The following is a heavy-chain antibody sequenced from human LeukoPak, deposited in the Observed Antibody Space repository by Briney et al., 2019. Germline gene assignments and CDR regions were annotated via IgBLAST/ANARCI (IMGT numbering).Heavy chain of an antibody. CDR2: ISSTGSTI. Sequence: PGGSPRLSCTASGFTFRNSDMNWVRRAPGKGLEWVSYISSTGSTIYYADSVKGRFTISRDNAKNSLYLQTNSLRAEDTALYYCATQTHWGQGTLVTVSS. CDR1: GFTFRNSD. J-gene: IGHJ4*02. CDR3: ATQTH. V-gene: IGHV3-48*03. D-gene: IGHD4-23*01.